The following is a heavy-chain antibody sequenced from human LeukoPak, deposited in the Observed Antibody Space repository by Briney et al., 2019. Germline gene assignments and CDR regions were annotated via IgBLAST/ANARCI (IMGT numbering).Heavy chain of an antibody. Sequence: GGSLRLSCAASGFTFSSYGMHWVRQAPGMGLEWVAVIWYDGSNKYYADSVKGRFTISRDNSKNTLYLQMNSLRAEDTAVYYCARDAYYDFWSGYSYYFDYWGQGTLVTVSS. CDR3: ARDAYYDFWSGYSYYFDY. CDR1: GFTFSSYG. J-gene: IGHJ4*02. D-gene: IGHD3-3*01. CDR2: IWYDGSNK. V-gene: IGHV3-33*01.